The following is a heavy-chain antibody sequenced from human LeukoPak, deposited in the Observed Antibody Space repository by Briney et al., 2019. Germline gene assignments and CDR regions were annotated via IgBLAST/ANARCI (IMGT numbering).Heavy chain of an antibody. Sequence: GGSLRLSCAVSGFTFSDYYMSWIRQAPGKGLEWVSYISSSGSTIYYADSVKGRFTISRDNAKNSLYLQMNSLRAEDTAVYYCARDGYYDYVWGSYHLDYWGQGTLVTVSS. CDR2: ISSSGSTI. CDR1: GFTFSDYY. J-gene: IGHJ4*02. CDR3: ARDGYYDYVWGSYHLDY. V-gene: IGHV3-11*04. D-gene: IGHD3-16*02.